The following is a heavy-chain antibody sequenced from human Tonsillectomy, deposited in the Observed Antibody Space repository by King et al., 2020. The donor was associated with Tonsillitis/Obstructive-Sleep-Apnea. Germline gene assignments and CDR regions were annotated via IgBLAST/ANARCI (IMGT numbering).Heavy chain of an antibody. J-gene: IGHJ5*02. CDR3: ARGVRPGVSYSSFHWFDP. V-gene: IGHV4-59*01. D-gene: IGHD1-26*01. CDR1: GGSISSYY. CDR2: IYYSGST. Sequence: VQLQESGPGLVKPSETLSLTCTVSGGSISSYYWSWIRQPPGKGLEWIGYIYYSGSTNYNPSLKSRVTISVDTSKNQFSLKLTSVTAADTAVYYCARGVRPGVSYSSFHWFDPWGQGTLVTVSS.